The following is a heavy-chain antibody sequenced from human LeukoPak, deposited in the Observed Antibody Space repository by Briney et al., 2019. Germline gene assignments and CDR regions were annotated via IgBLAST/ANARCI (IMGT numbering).Heavy chain of an antibody. J-gene: IGHJ4*02. V-gene: IGHV4-39*07. CDR3: ARGTGDTAYYFDF. Sequence: SETLSLTCTVSGGSISSSSYYWGWIRQPPGKGLEWIGSIYYSGSTYYNPSLKSRVTISVDTSKNQFSLKLSSVTAADTAVYYCARGTGDTAYYFDFWGQGVLVTVSS. CDR2: IYYSGST. D-gene: IGHD7-27*01. CDR1: GGSISSSSYY.